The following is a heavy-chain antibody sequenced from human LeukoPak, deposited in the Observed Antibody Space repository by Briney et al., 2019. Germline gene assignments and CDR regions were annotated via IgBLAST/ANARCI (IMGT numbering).Heavy chain of an antibody. CDR1: GYTFTSYY. V-gene: IGHV1-46*01. CDR3: PKAAYDILTGYSVDWFDP. CDR2: INPSGGST. D-gene: IGHD3-9*01. Sequence: ASVKVSCKASGYTFTSYYMHWVRQAPGQVLEWMGIINPSGGSTSYAQKFQGRVTMTRDTSTSTVYMELSSLRSEDTAVYYCPKAAYDILTGYSVDWFDPWGQGTLVTVSS. J-gene: IGHJ5*02.